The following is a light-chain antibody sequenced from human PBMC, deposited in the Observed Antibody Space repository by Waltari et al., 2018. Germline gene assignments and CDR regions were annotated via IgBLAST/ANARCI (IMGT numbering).Light chain of an antibody. CDR1: QSTSNSY. V-gene: IGKV3-20*01. CDR3: QEYGSSPEFT. Sequence: IVLTQYPGTLSLSPGDKATLSCRTRQSTSNSYLAWYHQKPGPVPRPLLYSPFSRASGIPDRFSGSGSETDFALTISSLEPEDFAVYYCQEYGSSPEFTFGPGTTVDI. J-gene: IGKJ3*01. CDR2: SPF.